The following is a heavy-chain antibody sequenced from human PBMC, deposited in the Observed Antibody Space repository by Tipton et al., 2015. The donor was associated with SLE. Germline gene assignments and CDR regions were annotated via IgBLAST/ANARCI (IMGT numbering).Heavy chain of an antibody. D-gene: IGHD2-8*01. CDR3: ARNGPTITLKSGYWYFDL. CDR1: GGSISSSSYY. Sequence: TLSLTCTVSGGSISSSSYYWGWIRQPPGKGLEWIGSIYYSGSTYYNPSLKSRVTISVDTSKNQFSLKLSSVTAADTAVYYCARNGPTITLKSGYWYFDLWGRGTLVTVSS. J-gene: IGHJ2*01. V-gene: IGHV4-39*07. CDR2: IYYSGST.